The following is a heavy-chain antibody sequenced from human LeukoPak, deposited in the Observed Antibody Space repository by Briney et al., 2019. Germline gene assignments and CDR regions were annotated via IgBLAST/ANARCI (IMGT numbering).Heavy chain of an antibody. V-gene: IGHV3-7*03. J-gene: IGHJ4*02. D-gene: IGHD4-11*01. CDR2: TKQDGSEK. CDR3: AKDLGVGDYSIYYFDY. Sequence: GGSLRLSCAASGFTFSSYWMSWVRQAPGKGLEWVANTKQDGSEKYYVDSVKGRFTISRDNAKNSLYLQMNSLRAEDTAVYYCAKDLGVGDYSIYYFDYWGQGTLVTVSS. CDR1: GFTFSSYW.